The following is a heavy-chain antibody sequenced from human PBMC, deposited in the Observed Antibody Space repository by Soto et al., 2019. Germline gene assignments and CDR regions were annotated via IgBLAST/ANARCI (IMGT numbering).Heavy chain of an antibody. Sequence: SETLSLTCTVSGGSISSYYWSWIRQPAGKGLEWIGRIYTSGSTNYNPSLKSRVTMSVDTSKNQFSLKLSSVTAADTAVYYCARDRRGEGDPYYYGMDVWGQGTTVTVSS. CDR3: ARDRRGEGDPYYYGMDV. V-gene: IGHV4-4*07. CDR2: IYTSGST. D-gene: IGHD2-21*01. J-gene: IGHJ6*02. CDR1: GGSISSYY.